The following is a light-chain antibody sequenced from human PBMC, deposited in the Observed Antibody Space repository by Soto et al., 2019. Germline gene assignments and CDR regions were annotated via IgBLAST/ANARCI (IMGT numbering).Light chain of an antibody. Sequence: QSVLTQPPSASGTPGQRVTISCSGSSPNIAVNSVTWYQQLPGTAPKLLMYGNNQRPSGVSDRFSGSKSGTSASLAISGLQSDFEADYYCAVWDDSLKGVVFGGGTKVTVL. J-gene: IGLJ2*01. CDR1: SPNIAVNS. CDR2: GNN. V-gene: IGLV1-44*01. CDR3: AVWDDSLKGVV.